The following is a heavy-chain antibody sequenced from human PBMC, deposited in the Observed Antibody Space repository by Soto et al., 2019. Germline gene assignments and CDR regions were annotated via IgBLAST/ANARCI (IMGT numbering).Heavy chain of an antibody. CDR3: ARDLKFGQADY. Sequence: SETLSLACTVSGGSISSYYWSWIRQPSGKGLEWIGRIYTSGSTNYNPSLKSRVTMSVDTSKNQFSLKLSSVTAADTAVYYCARDLKFGQADYWGQGSQVTVSS. CDR2: IYTSGST. V-gene: IGHV4-4*07. D-gene: IGHD3-10*01. CDR1: GGSISSYY. J-gene: IGHJ4*02.